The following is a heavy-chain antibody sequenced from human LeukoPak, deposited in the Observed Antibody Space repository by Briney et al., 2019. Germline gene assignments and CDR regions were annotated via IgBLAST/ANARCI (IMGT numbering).Heavy chain of an antibody. D-gene: IGHD6-13*01. Sequence: GGSLRLSCAASGFTVSSNYMSWVRQAPGKGLEWVSVIYSGGSTYYADSVKGRFTISRDNSKNTLYLQMNSLRAEDTAVYYCARKWAAAGTSVDYYYGMDAWGQGTTVTVSS. CDR1: GFTVSSNY. J-gene: IGHJ6*02. CDR3: ARKWAAAGTSVDYYYGMDA. V-gene: IGHV3-53*01. CDR2: IYSGGST.